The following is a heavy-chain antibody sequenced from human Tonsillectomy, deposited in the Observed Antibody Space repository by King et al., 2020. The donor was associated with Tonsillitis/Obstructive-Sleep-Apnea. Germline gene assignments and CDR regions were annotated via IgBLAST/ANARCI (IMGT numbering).Heavy chain of an antibody. D-gene: IGHD3-3*01. CDR3: TAGLYGHY. CDR1: GFTYDDFN. V-gene: IGHV3-43*01. Sequence: EVQLVESGGGVVQPGGSLRLSCAASGFTYDDFNMNWVRQAPGKVLEWVSHISWDGSRTFYADSVEGRFTISRDNSRNSLYLQMNSLSTEDTAFYYCTAGLYGHYWGQGTLVTVSS. J-gene: IGHJ4*02. CDR2: ISWDGSRT.